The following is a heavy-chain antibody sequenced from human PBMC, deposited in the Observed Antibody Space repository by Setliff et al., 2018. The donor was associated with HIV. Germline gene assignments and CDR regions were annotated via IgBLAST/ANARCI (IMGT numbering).Heavy chain of an antibody. CDR1: GGSISSSSYY. J-gene: IGHJ3*02. CDR3: AREIYGGNYAFDI. CDR2: IYYSGST. Sequence: SETLSLTCTVSGGSISSSSYYWGWIRQPPGKGLEWIGSIYYSGSTYYNPSLKSRVTISVDTSKNQLSLKLSSVTAADTAVYYCAREIYGGNYAFDIWGQGPMVTVSS. V-gene: IGHV4-39*07. D-gene: IGHD4-17*01.